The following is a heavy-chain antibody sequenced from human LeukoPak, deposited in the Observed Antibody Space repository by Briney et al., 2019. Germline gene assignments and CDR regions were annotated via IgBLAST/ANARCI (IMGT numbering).Heavy chain of an antibody. CDR3: ARDKGHSSSWNYWYFDL. V-gene: IGHV1-2*02. D-gene: IGHD6-13*01. J-gene: IGHJ2*01. CDR2: INPNSGGT. CDR1: GYTFTSYG. Sequence: ASVKVSCKASGYTFTSYGISWVRQAPGQGLEWMGWINPNSGGTNYAQKFQGRVTMTRDTSISTAYMELSRLRSDDTAVYYCARDKGHSSSWNYWYFDLWGRGTLVTVSS.